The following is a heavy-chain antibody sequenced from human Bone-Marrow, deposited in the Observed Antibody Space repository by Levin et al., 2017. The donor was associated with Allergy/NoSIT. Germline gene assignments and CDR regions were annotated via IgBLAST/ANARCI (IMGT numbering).Heavy chain of an antibody. CDR1: GFTFSSDW. J-gene: IGHJ4*02. CDR2: ISSDGSDT. V-gene: IGHV3-74*01. CDR3: ARDRSVVVVAATDY. D-gene: IGHD2-15*01. Sequence: GGSLRLSCAASGFTFSSDWMHWVRQVPGKGPVWVSRISSDGSDTLYADSVKGRFTISRDNAKNTLYLQMNSLRAEDTAVYYCARDRSVVVVAATDYWGQGTLVTVSS.